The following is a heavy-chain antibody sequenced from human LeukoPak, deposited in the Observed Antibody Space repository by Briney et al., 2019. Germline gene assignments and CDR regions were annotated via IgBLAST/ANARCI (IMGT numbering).Heavy chain of an antibody. J-gene: IGHJ4*02. CDR3: AKDKGLSSGWYD. D-gene: IGHD6-19*01. CDR2: ISVYNGNT. Sequence: ASVKVSCKASGYTFTSYGISWVRQAPGQGLEWMGWISVYNGNTHYAQKFQGRVTMTTDTSTSTAYMDLRSLTSDDTAVYYCAKDKGLSSGWYDWGQGTLVTVSS. CDR1: GYTFTSYG. V-gene: IGHV1-18*01.